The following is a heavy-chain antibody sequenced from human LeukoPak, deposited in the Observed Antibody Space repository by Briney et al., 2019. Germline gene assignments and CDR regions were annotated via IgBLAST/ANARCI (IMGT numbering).Heavy chain of an antibody. D-gene: IGHD3-22*01. CDR1: GFTFSSYW. Sequence: GGSLRLSCVGSGFTFSSYWMNWVRQAPGKGLEWVANIKQDGSEKYYVDSVKRRFIIYRDNAKNSLYLQMNSLRAEDTAVYYCARGGPYYYDSSGYYPFDYWGQGTLVTVSS. J-gene: IGHJ4*02. V-gene: IGHV3-7*01. CDR3: ARGGPYYYDSSGYYPFDY. CDR2: IKQDGSEK.